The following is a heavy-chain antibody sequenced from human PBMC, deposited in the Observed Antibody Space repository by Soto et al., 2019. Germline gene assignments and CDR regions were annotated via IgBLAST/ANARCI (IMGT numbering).Heavy chain of an antibody. CDR2: IWYDGSNK. J-gene: IGHJ5*02. D-gene: IGHD2-2*01. V-gene: IGHV3-33*01. Sequence: GGSLRLSCAASGFTFSSCGMHWVRQAPGKGLEWVAVIWYDGSNKYYADSVKGRFTISRDNAKNSLYLQMNSLRAEDTAVYYCARLVVPAAMGGWFDPWGQGTLVTVSS. CDR3: ARLVVPAAMGGWFDP. CDR1: GFTFSSCG.